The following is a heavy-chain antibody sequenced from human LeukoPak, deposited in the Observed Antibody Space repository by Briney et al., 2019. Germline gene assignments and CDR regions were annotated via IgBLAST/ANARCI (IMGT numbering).Heavy chain of an antibody. V-gene: IGHV6-1*01. CDR3: ARRLTQYDCFDP. D-gene: IGHD2-2*01. J-gene: IGHJ5*02. CDR1: GDSVLSNSVT. CDR2: TYYRSTWYN. Sequence: SQTLSLTCAISGDSVLSNSVTWNWIRQSPSRGLEWLGRTYYRSTWYNDYAVSVRGRITVNPDTSKNQFSLHLNSVTSEDTAVYYCARRLTQYDCFDPWGQGILVTVSS.